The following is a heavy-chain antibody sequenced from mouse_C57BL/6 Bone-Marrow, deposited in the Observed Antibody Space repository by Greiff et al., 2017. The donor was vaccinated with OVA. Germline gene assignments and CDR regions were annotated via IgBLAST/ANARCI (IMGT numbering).Heavy chain of an antibody. CDR3: AKIGDYYAMDY. CDR1: GFSLTSYG. J-gene: IGHJ4*01. Sequence: QVQLQQSGPGLVQPSQSLSITCTVSGFSLTSYGVHWVRQSPGKGLEWLGVIWRGGSTDYNAACMSRLSITKDNSKSQVFFKMNSLQADDTAIYYCAKIGDYYAMDYWGQGTSVTVSS. CDR2: IWRGGST. V-gene: IGHV2-5*01.